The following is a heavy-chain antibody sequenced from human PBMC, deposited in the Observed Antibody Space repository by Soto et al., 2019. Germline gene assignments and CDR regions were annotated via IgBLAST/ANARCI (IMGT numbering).Heavy chain of an antibody. CDR3: ARDGVGHTTFFGYFDY. Sequence: QVQLVESGGGVVQPGRSLRLSCAASGFTFSGLGMHGVRQAPGKGLEWVAVIRYDGSNIYYADAVKGRFTISRDNSKDTLYLQMNGLRADDTAVYYCARDGVGHTTFFGYFDYWGQGTLVTVSS. V-gene: IGHV3-33*01. CDR1: GFTFSGLG. J-gene: IGHJ4*02. D-gene: IGHD1-26*01. CDR2: IRYDGSNI.